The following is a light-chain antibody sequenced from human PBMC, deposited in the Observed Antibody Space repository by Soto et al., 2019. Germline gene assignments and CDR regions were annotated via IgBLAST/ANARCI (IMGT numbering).Light chain of an antibody. CDR1: GSNIGSNT. CDR2: STN. J-gene: IGLJ3*02. V-gene: IGLV1-44*01. Sequence: QSVLTQPPSASGTPGQRVTISCSGAGSNIGSNTVNWYQQLSGTAPKLLIFSTNQRPSGVPDRFSGSKSGTSASLAISGLQSEDEADYYCSAWDDRLNGWVFGGGTKLTVL. CDR3: SAWDDRLNGWV.